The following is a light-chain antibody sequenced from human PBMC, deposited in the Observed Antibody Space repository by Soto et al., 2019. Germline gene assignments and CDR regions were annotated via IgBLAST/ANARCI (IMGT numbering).Light chain of an antibody. CDR2: YDS. CDR1: NIGSKS. CDR3: QVWDSSSDHRVV. Sequence: SYELTQPPSVSVAPGKTARITCGGNNIGSKSVHWYQQKLGQAPVLVIYYDSDRPSGIPERFSGSNSGNTATLTISRVEAGDEADYYCQVWDSSSDHRVVFGGGTKLTV. J-gene: IGLJ2*01. V-gene: IGLV3-21*04.